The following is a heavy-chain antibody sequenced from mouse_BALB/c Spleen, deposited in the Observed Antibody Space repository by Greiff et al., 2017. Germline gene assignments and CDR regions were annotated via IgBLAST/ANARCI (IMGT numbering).Heavy chain of an antibody. Sequence: QVQLKESGPGLVAPSQSLSITCTVSGFSLTGYGVNWVRQPPGKGLEWLGMIWGDGSTDYNSALKSRLSISKDNSKSQVFLKMNSLQTDDTARYYCARENYGSSLAMDYWGQGTSVTVS. J-gene: IGHJ4*01. V-gene: IGHV2-6-7*01. CDR3: ARENYGSSLAMDY. D-gene: IGHD1-1*01. CDR1: GFSLTGYG. CDR2: IWGDGST.